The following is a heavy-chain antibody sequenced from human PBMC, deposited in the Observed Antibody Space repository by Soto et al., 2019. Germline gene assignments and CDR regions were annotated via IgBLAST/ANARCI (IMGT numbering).Heavy chain of an antibody. J-gene: IGHJ4*02. Sequence: GGSLRLSCAASGFTFSNAWMSWVRQAPGKGLEWVGRIRSNADGGTTDYAAPVKGRITISRDDSKNTLYLQMDSLKIEDTAVYYCSTDKIYDYIWGSYRPFDYWGQGTLVTVSS. CDR3: STDKIYDYIWGSYRPFDY. D-gene: IGHD3-16*02. CDR2: IRSNADGGTT. CDR1: GFTFSNAW. V-gene: IGHV3-15*01.